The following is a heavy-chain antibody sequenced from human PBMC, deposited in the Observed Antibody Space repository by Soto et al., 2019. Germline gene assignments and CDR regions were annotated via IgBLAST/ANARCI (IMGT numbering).Heavy chain of an antibody. CDR3: AKGGAVLLDPFDV. Sequence: GQLLESGGGMVQPGGSLRLSCAASGFTFSSFAMNWVRLPPGRGLEGVAAVTSSASSTHYADSVKGRFTISRDNSKNTLYLQMNSLRADDTAVYYCAKGGAVLLDPFDVWGQGTMVTVSS. CDR2: VTSSASST. J-gene: IGHJ3*01. V-gene: IGHV3-23*01. CDR1: GFTFSSFA. D-gene: IGHD1-26*01.